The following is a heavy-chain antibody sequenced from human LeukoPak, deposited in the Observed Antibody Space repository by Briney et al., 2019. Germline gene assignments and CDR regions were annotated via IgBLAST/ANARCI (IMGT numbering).Heavy chain of an antibody. D-gene: IGHD3-3*01. CDR2: IRSKANGGTT. CDR3: TGRFLEWLLYSDY. CDR1: GFTFGDYA. J-gene: IGHJ4*02. Sequence: PGRSLRLSCTASGFTFGDYAMSWVRQAPGKGLEWVGFIRSKANGGTTEYAASVKGRFHISRDDSKSIAYQQMNSRKTEDTAVYYCTGRFLEWLLYSDYWGQGTLVTVSS. V-gene: IGHV3-49*04.